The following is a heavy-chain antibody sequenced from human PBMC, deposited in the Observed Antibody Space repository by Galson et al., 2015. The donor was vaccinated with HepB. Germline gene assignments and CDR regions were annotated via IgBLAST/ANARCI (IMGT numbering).Heavy chain of an antibody. CDR3: ARPGKFGYYDSSGYRDAFDI. CDR1: GYSFTSYW. CDR2: IDPSDSYT. J-gene: IGHJ3*02. D-gene: IGHD3-22*01. V-gene: IGHV5-10-1*01. Sequence: QSGAEVKKPGESLRISCKGSGYSFTSYWISWVRQMPGKGLEWMGRIDPSDSYTNYSPSFQGHVTISADKSISTAYLQWSSLKASDTAMYYCARPGKFGYYDSSGYRDAFDIWGQGTMVTVSS.